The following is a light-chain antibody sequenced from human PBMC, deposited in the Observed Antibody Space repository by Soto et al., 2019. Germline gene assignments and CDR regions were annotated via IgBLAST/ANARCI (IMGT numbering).Light chain of an antibody. CDR2: DAS. Sequence: EIVLTQSPATLSLSPGERATLSCRASPSVSSYLAWYQQKPGQAPRLLIYDASNRATGIPARFSGSGSGTDFTLTISSLEPGDFAVYYCQQRSNWPWTFGQGTKVEI. CDR3: QQRSNWPWT. J-gene: IGKJ1*01. CDR1: PSVSSY. V-gene: IGKV3-11*01.